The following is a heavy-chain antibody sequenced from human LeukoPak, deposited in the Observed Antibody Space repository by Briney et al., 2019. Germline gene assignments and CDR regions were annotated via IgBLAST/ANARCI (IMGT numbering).Heavy chain of an antibody. J-gene: IGHJ5*02. CDR3: ARAPGEGWFDP. Sequence: GGSLRLSCAASGFTFSSYAMSWVRQAPGKGLEWVSAISGSGGSTYYADSVKGRFAISRDNSKNTLYLQMNSLRAEDTALYYCARAPGEGWFDPWGQGTLVTVSS. CDR2: ISGSGGST. V-gene: IGHV3-23*01. D-gene: IGHD4-17*01. CDR1: GFTFSSYA.